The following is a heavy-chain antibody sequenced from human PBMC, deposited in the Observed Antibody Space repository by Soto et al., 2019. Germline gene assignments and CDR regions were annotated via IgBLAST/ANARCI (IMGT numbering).Heavy chain of an antibody. CDR2: IYPGDSDT. J-gene: IGHJ4*02. V-gene: IGHV5-51*01. D-gene: IGHD3-3*01. CDR1: GYSFTTYW. CDR3: GSGYYTKRHFDY. Sequence: GESLKISCKSSGYSFTTYWIAWVRQMPGKGLEWMGIIYPGDSDTRYSPSFQGQVTISADKSISTAYLQWSSLKASDTAMYYCGSGYYTKRHFDYWGQGTLVTVSS.